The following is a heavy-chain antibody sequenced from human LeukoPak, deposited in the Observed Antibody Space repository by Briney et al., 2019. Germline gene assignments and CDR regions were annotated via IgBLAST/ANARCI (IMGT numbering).Heavy chain of an antibody. V-gene: IGHV1-2*02. CDR3: ARDDCTNGVCSIDY. D-gene: IGHD2-8*01. CDR2: INPNSGGT. J-gene: IGHJ4*02. CDR1: GYTFTGYY. Sequence: ASVTVSFKASGYTFTGYYMHWVRQAPGQGLEWMGWINPNSGGTNYAQKFQGRVTTTRDTSISTAYMELSRLRSDDTAVYYCARDDCTNGVCSIDYWGQGTLVTVSS.